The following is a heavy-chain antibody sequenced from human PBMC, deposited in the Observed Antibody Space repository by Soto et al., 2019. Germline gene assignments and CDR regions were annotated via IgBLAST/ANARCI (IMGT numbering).Heavy chain of an antibody. Sequence: QVQLVESGGGVVQPGRSLRLSCAASGFTFSSYGMHWVRQAPGKGLEWVAVIWYDGSNKYYADSVKGRFTISRDNSKNTLYLQMNSLRAGDTAVYYCASSMVRGSGWIHLFAYWGQGTLVTVSS. CDR2: IWYDGSNK. CDR3: ASSMVRGSGWIHLFAY. CDR1: GFTFSSYG. V-gene: IGHV3-33*01. D-gene: IGHD3-10*01. J-gene: IGHJ4*02.